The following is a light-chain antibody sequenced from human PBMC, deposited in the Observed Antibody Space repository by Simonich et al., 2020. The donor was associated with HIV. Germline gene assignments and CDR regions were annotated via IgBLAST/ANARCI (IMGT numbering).Light chain of an antibody. CDR3: QQYNRWPPWT. J-gene: IGKJ1*01. CDR2: GAS. Sequence: EIVMTQSPDTLSVSPGERATLSCRASQSVGINLAWYQQKPGQAPRLLIYGASARATDIPARFSGSGAGTEFNLTISTMQSEDFAVYYCQQYNRWPPWTFGQGTKVEIK. V-gene: IGKV3-15*01. CDR1: QSVGIN.